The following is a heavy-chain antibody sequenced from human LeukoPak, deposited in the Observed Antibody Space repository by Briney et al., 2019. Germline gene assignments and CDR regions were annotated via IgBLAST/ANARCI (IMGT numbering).Heavy chain of an antibody. CDR2: IYYSGST. J-gene: IGHJ5*02. Sequence: SETLSLTCTVSGGSISSYYRSWIRQPPGKGLEWIGYIYYSGSTNYNPSLKSRVTISVDTSKNQFSLKLSSVTAADTAVYYCASGAYSSGWYDWFDPWGQGTLVTVSS. D-gene: IGHD6-19*01. CDR1: GGSISSYY. V-gene: IGHV4-59*01. CDR3: ASGAYSSGWYDWFDP.